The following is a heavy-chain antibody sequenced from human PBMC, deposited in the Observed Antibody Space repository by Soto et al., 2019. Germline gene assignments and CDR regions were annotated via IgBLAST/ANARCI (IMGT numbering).Heavy chain of an antibody. CDR2: ISYDGTNK. J-gene: IGHJ4*02. CDR3: AKDIGTSTSTALSSFAIDN. D-gene: IGHD6-6*01. Sequence: RLSCAPSLFSCRNYAMHWVRQAPGKGLQWVADISYDGTNKYYEDSVKGRFTISRDNSKNTLFLQMNRLRSYDTAVYYCAKDIGTSTSTALSSFAIDNWGQGTLVTVSS. CDR1: LFSCRNYA. V-gene: IGHV3-30*18.